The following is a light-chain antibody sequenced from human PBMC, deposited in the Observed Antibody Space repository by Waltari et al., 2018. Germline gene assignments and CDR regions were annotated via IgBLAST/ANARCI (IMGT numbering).Light chain of an antibody. J-gene: IGKJ2*01. Sequence: DIQMTQSPSTLSASVGDRVTITCRASQTILSWLAWYQQKPEKAPKFLIYKASNLESGVPSRFSGRGSGTEFTLTISSLQPDDFATYYCQQYNSFPLTFGQGTKLEIK. V-gene: IGKV1-5*03. CDR3: QQYNSFPLT. CDR1: QTILSW. CDR2: KAS.